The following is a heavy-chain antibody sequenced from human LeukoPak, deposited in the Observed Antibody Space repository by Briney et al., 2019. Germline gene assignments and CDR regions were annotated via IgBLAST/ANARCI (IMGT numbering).Heavy chain of an antibody. D-gene: IGHD2-2*01. CDR1: GFTFSSYE. Sequence: GGSQRLSCAASGFTFSSYEMNWVRQAPGKGLEWVSYISFSGSTIYYADSVKGRFTISRDNAKNSLYVQMNSLRAEDTAVYYCARGRWELLWGDYWGQGTLVTVSP. V-gene: IGHV3-48*03. J-gene: IGHJ4*02. CDR2: ISFSGSTI. CDR3: ARGRWELLWGDY.